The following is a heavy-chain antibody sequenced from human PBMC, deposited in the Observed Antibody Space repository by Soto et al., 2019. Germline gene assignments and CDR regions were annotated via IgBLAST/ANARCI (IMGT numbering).Heavy chain of an antibody. Sequence: QVQLVQSGAEVKKPGASVKVSCKASGYTFTSYDINWVRQATGQGLEWMGWMNPNSGNTGYAQKFQGRVTRTRNTSISTAYMELSSLRSEDTAVYYCARGGIIAVAYYYGMDVWGQGTTVTVSS. D-gene: IGHD6-19*01. CDR1: GYTFTSYD. V-gene: IGHV1-8*01. CDR2: MNPNSGNT. J-gene: IGHJ6*02. CDR3: ARGGIIAVAYYYGMDV.